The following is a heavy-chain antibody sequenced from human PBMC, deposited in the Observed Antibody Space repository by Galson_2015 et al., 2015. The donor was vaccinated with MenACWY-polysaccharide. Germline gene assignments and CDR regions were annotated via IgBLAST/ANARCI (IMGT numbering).Heavy chain of an antibody. CDR2: MSSRRGYA. J-gene: IGHJ4*02. Sequence: SLRLSCAASGFDFSSYAMSWVRQAPGKGLEWVSTMSSRRGYAYYAESVKGRFTISRDNSKNTLYLQMSNLRADDTAIYSCATHPKGTDSRWYDYWGQGTLVTVSS. CDR1: GFDFSSYA. V-gene: IGHV3-23*01. CDR3: ATHPKGTDSRWYDY. D-gene: IGHD3-22*01.